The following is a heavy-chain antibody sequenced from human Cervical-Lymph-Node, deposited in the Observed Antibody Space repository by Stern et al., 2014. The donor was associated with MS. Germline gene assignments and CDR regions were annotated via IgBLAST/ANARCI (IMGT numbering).Heavy chain of an antibody. D-gene: IGHD6-19*01. J-gene: IGHJ4*02. CDR3: ARAAAGAVAGRRSFDY. Sequence: VQLGESGAEVKKPGASVKVSCKASGYTFTGYYMHWVRQAPGQGLEWMGWINPNSGGTNYAQKFQGWVTMTRDTSISTAYMELSRLRSDDTAVYYCARAAAGAVAGRRSFDYWGQGTLVTVSS. CDR1: GYTFTGYY. CDR2: INPNSGGT. V-gene: IGHV1-2*04.